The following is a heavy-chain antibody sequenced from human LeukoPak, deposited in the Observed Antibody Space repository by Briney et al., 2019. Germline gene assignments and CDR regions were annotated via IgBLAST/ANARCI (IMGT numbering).Heavy chain of an antibody. CDR1: GGSISSYY. V-gene: IGHV4-59*01. D-gene: IGHD5-12*01. CDR3: ARMTGGYGGFDY. J-gene: IGHJ4*02. Sequence: SETLSLTCTVSGGSISSYYWSWIRQPPGKGLEWIGYIYYSGSTNYNPSLKSRVTISVDTSKNQFSLKLSSVTAADTAVYYCARMTGGYGGFDYWGQGTLVTVSS. CDR2: IYYSGST.